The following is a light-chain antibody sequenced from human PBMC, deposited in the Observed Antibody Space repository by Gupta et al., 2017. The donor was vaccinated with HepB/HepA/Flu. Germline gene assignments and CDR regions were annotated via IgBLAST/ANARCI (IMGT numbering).Light chain of an antibody. Sequence: VLTQSPVSLSLPPGERATLSCRASQGVSRNLAWYQQKPGQAPRLLIYETSNRATGIPVRFSGSGSGTDFTLTISSLQPEDFGVYYCQQRSNWPLTFGGGTKVEIK. CDR1: QGVSRN. V-gene: IGKV3-11*01. CDR3: QQRSNWPLT. CDR2: ETS. J-gene: IGKJ4*01.